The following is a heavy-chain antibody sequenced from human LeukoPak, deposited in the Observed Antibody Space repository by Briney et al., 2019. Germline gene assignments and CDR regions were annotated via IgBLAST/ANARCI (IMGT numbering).Heavy chain of an antibody. J-gene: IGHJ6*03. Sequence: GGSLRLSCAASGFTFSSYGMSWVRQAPGKGLEWVSAISGSGGSTYYADSLKGRFTISRDNAKNSLYLQMNSLRAEDTAVYYCAREMEWLPHYYYYMDVWGKGTTVTVSS. V-gene: IGHV3-23*01. CDR3: AREMEWLPHYYYYMDV. D-gene: IGHD3-3*01. CDR2: ISGSGGST. CDR1: GFTFSSYG.